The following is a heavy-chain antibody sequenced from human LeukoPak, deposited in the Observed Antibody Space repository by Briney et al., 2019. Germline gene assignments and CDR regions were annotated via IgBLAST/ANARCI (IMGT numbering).Heavy chain of an antibody. CDR3: AGGRLVATSKAVAIDY. Sequence: GGSLRLSCAASGFTFSNSWLHWVRQAPGKGPVWVSRINERGSSTSYAGSVKGRFTISRDNAKNTLYLQMNNLRADDTAVYYCAGGRLVATSKAVAIDYWGQGTLVTVSS. V-gene: IGHV3-74*01. CDR1: GFTFSNSW. CDR2: INERGSST. J-gene: IGHJ4*02. D-gene: IGHD5-12*01.